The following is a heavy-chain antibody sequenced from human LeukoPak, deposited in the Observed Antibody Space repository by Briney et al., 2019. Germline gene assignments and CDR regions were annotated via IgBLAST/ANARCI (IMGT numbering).Heavy chain of an antibody. CDR1: GYAISSGYY. J-gene: IGHJ5*02. Sequence: PSETLSLTCTVSGYAISSGYYWGWIRQPPGKGLECIGTVYHTGDTDYNPSLKSRVTISVDTSKNQFSLKLSSVTAADTAVYYCARRIAAAGLNWFDPWGQGTLVTVSS. V-gene: IGHV4-38-2*02. CDR3: ARRIAAAGLNWFDP. CDR2: VYHTGDT. D-gene: IGHD6-13*01.